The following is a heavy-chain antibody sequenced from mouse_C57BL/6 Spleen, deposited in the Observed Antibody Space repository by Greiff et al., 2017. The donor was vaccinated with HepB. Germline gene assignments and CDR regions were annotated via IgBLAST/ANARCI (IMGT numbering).Heavy chain of an antibody. CDR3: ARNYDGYYAMDY. Sequence: HLVESGPELVKPGASVKISCKASGYSFTDYNMNWVKQSNGQSLEWIGVINPNYGTTSYNQKFKGKATLTVDQSSSTAYMQLNSLTSEDSAVYYCARNYDGYYAMDYWGQGTSVTVSS. J-gene: IGHJ4*01. V-gene: IGHV1-39*01. D-gene: IGHD2-3*01. CDR2: INPNYGTT. CDR1: GYSFTDYN.